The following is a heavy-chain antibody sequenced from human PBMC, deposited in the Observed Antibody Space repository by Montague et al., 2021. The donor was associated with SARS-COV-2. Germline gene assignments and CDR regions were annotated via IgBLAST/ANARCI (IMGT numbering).Heavy chain of an antibody. CDR2: IKQDVSEQ. J-gene: IGHJ6*02. V-gene: IGHV3-7*01. Sequence: SLRLSCAASGFTFSSYWMSWVRQAPGKGLEWVANIKQDVSEQYYXDSXHVLFTISRDNAKNSLYLQMNSLRAEDTAVSYCARVQRTTGTTRLGTYYYYYYGMDVWGQGTTVTVSS. D-gene: IGHD1-1*01. CDR1: GFTFSSYW. CDR3: ARVQRTTGTTRLGTYYYYYYGMDV.